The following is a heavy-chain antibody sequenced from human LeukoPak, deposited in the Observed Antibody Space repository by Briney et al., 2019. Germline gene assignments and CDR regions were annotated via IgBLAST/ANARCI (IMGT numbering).Heavy chain of an antibody. D-gene: IGHD5-12*01. V-gene: IGHV3-7*01. CDR3: ARDYEGY. Sequence: GGSLRLSCAASGFTFSSYWMTWVRQAPGKGLERVAQIKDDGTEKFYLDSVKGRFTISRDNAKNSLYLQMNSLRAEDTAVYYCARDYEGYWGQGTLVTVSS. CDR2: IKDDGTEK. J-gene: IGHJ4*02. CDR1: GFTFSSYW.